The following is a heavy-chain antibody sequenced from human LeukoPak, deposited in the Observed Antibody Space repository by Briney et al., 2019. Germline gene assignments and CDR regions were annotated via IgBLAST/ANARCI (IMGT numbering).Heavy chain of an antibody. J-gene: IGHJ6*03. CDR1: GYTFTSYY. CDR2: ISPIFGTA. CDR3: ARAFRYFDWLKDNYYMDV. Sequence: ASVKVSCKASGYTFTSYYMHWVRQAPGQGLEWMGGISPIFGTANYAQKFQGRVTITADKSTSTAYMELSSLRSEDTAVYYCARAFRYFDWLKDNYYMDVWGKGTTVTVSS. V-gene: IGHV1-69*06. D-gene: IGHD3-9*01.